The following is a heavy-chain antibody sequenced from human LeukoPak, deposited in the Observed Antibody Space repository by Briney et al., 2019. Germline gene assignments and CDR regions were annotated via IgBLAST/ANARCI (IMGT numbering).Heavy chain of an antibody. CDR1: GDSFSYYY. CDR3: ARSPHRLIGHWFDP. V-gene: IGHV4-59*08. Sequence: PSETLSLTCSVSGDSFSYYYWSWIRQPPGKGLEWIGYIYNSGSTNYNPSLKSRVTMSVDTSKNQFSLKLNSVTAADTAVYYCARSPHRLIGHWFDPWGQGTLVTVSS. J-gene: IGHJ5*02. D-gene: IGHD3-16*01. CDR2: IYNSGST.